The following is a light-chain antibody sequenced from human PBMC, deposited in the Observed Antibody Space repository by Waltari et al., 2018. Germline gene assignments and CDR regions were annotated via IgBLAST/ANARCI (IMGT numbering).Light chain of an antibody. CDR3: CSYAGSSTPV. Sequence: QSALTQPASVSGSPGQSITISCTGTSSDFGGYNLVSWYQQHPGKAPNLMIYEGSKRPSGVSNRFSGSKSGNTASLTISGLQAEDEADYYCCSYAGSSTPVFGGGTKLTVL. V-gene: IGLV2-23*01. CDR1: SSDFGGYNL. J-gene: IGLJ2*01. CDR2: EGS.